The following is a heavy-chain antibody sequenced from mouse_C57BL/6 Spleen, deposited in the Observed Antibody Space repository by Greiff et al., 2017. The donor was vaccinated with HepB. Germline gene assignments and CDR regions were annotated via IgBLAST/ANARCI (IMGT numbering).Heavy chain of an antibody. CDR3: AREEIYDGYVFDY. D-gene: IGHD2-3*01. V-gene: IGHV1-81*01. Sequence: QVQLQQSGAELVRPGASVKLSCKASGYTFTSYGISWVKQRTGQGLEWIGEIDPRSGNTYYNEKFKGKATLTADKSSSTAYMELRSLTSEDSAVYFCAREEIYDGYVFDYWGQGTTLTVSS. CDR1: GYTFTSYG. CDR2: IDPRSGNT. J-gene: IGHJ2*01.